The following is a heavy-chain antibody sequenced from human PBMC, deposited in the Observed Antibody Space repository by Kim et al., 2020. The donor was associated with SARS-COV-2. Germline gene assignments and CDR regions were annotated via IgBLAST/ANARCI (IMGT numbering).Heavy chain of an antibody. CDR3: ARMGFGGFYVYGMDV. D-gene: IGHD3-10*01. Sequence: GGSLRLSCAASGFTFSSYGMNWVRQAPGKGLEWVSYISSSGSSIYYADSVKGRFTISRDNAKNSLYLQMNSLRAEDTAVYYCARMGFGGFYVYGMDVGGQGTKVTVSS. CDR1: GFTFSSYG. V-gene: IGHV3-48*03. CDR2: ISSSGSSI. J-gene: IGHJ6*02.